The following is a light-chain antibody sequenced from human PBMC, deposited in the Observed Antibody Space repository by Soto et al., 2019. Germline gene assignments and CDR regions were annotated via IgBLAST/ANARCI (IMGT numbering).Light chain of an antibody. CDR1: SSDVGGYDY. CDR2: DVT. J-gene: IGLJ2*01. V-gene: IGLV2-14*03. CDR3: SSFTSTSTVI. Sequence: QSALTQPASVSGPPGQSITISCTGTSSDVGGYDYVSWYQHHPGKVPQLMIYDVTIRPSGVSNRFSGSKSGNTASLTISGLQAEDEADYYCSSFTSTSTVIFGGGTKLTVL.